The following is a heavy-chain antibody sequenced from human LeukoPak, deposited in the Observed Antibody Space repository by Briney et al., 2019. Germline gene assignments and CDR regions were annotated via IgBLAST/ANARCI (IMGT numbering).Heavy chain of an antibody. J-gene: IGHJ4*02. V-gene: IGHV1-69*04. CDR1: GGTLCSYA. CDR2: IIPILGIA. CDR3: ASGPYYYDSSGFFDY. Sequence: GSSVKVSCKASGGTLCSYAISWVRQAPGQGLEWMGRIIPILGIANYAQKFQGRVTITADKSTSTAYMELSSLRSEDTAVYYCASGPYYYDSSGFFDYWGQGTLVTVSS. D-gene: IGHD3-22*01.